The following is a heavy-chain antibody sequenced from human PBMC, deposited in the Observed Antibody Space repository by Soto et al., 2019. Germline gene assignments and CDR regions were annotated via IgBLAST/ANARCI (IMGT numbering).Heavy chain of an antibody. V-gene: IGHV1-46*01. CDR2: INPSGGST. J-gene: IGHJ4*02. Sequence: ASVKVSCKASGYTFTSYYIHWMRQAPGQGLEWMGLINPSGGSTIYAQKFQGRVTMTRDTSTSTVYMDLSSLRSEDTAVYYCARSPYSSGYYYAIDYWGQGTHVTVSS. CDR1: GYTFTSYY. CDR3: ARSPYSSGYYYAIDY. D-gene: IGHD3-22*01.